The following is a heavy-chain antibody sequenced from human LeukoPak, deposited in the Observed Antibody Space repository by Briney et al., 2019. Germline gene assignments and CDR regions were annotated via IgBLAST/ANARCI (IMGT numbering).Heavy chain of an antibody. CDR2: ISYIGST. V-gene: IGHV4-59*11. CDR1: DDSFSSHY. D-gene: IGHD4-17*01. Sequence: SSETLSLTCAVSDDSFSSHYWTWIRQPPGEGLEWIGYISYIGSTNYNPSLKSRVTISIDTSKNQFSLKLSSVTAADMAVYYCARDLVTVTKGFDIWGQGTMVSVSS. J-gene: IGHJ3*02. CDR3: ARDLVTVTKGFDI.